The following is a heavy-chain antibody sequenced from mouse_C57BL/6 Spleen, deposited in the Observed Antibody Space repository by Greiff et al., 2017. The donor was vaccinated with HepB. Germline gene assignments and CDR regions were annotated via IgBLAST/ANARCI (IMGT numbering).Heavy chain of an antibody. V-gene: IGHV1-15*01. Sequence: QVQLQQSGAELVRPGASVTLSCKASGYTFTDYEMHWVKQTPVHGLEWIGAIDPETGGTAYNQKFKGKAILTADKSSSTAYMELRSLTSEDSAVYYCTRRKQHYGSSYWFAYWGQGTLVTVSA. D-gene: IGHD1-1*01. CDR1: GYTFTDYE. CDR2: IDPETGGT. J-gene: IGHJ3*01. CDR3: TRRKQHYGSSYWFAY.